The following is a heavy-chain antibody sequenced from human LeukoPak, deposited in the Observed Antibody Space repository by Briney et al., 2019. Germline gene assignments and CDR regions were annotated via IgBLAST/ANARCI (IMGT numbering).Heavy chain of an antibody. CDR3: ARDESAAMTNYYYYYGMDV. CDR2: INPNSGGT. Sequence: GASVKVSCKASGYTFTGYYMHWVRQAPGQGLEWMGWINPNSGGTNYAQKFQGRATMTRDTSISTAYMELSRLRSDDTAVYYCARDESAAMTNYYYYYGMDVWGQGTTVTVSS. CDR1: GYTFTGYY. V-gene: IGHV1-2*02. J-gene: IGHJ6*02. D-gene: IGHD6-25*01.